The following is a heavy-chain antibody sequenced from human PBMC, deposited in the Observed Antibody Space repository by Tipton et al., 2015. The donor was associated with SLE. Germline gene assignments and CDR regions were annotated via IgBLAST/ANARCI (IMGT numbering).Heavy chain of an antibody. D-gene: IGHD3-10*01. CDR3: ASPMVQGALDY. J-gene: IGHJ4*02. CDR2: INHSGST. Sequence: TLSLTCAVYGGSFSGSYWNWIRQPPGKGLEWIGEINHSGSTNYNPSLKSRVTISVDTSKNQFSLKLTSVTAADTAVYYCASPMVQGALDYWGQGTLVTVSS. CDR1: GGSFSGSY. V-gene: IGHV4-34*01.